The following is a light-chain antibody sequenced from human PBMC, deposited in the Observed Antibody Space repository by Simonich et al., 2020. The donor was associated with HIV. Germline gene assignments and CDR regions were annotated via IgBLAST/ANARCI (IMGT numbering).Light chain of an antibody. V-gene: IGLV2-14*01. CDR2: DVS. CDR3: SSYTSSSTLV. J-gene: IGLJ3*02. CDR1: SSDVGGYNY. Sequence: QSALTQPASVSGSPGQSIPISCTGTSSDVGGYNYVSRYQQHPGKAPKLMIYDVSKRPSGVSNSFSGSKSGNTASLTISGLQAEDEADYYCSSYTSSSTLVFGGGTKLTVL.